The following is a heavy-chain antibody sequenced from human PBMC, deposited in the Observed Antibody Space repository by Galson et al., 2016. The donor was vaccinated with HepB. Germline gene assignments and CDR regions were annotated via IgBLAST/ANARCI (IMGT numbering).Heavy chain of an antibody. CDR1: GFTFTYYW. J-gene: IGHJ1*01. V-gene: IGHV3-74*03. Sequence: SLRLSCAASGFTFTYYWMDWVRQAPGEGLVWVSTINPDGTTTKYADSVKGRFTVSRDNAKNSLYLQINSLRAEDTALYYCAKATSGSAYGSRYFQHWGQGTLVTVSS. D-gene: IGHD3-10*01. CDR3: AKATSGSAYGSRYFQH. CDR2: INPDGTTT.